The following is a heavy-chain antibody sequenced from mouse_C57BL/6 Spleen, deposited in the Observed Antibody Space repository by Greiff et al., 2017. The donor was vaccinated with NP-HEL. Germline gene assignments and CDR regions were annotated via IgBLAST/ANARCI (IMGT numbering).Heavy chain of an antibody. CDR1: GFTFTDYY. Sequence: EVQLVESGGGLVQPGGSLSLSCAASGFTFTDYYMSWVRQPPGKALAWLGFIRNKANGYTTEYSASVTGRFTISRDNSQSILYLQMNALRAEDSATDYCARRRVAMDYWGQGTSVTVAA. J-gene: IGHJ4*01. V-gene: IGHV7-3*01. CDR3: ARRRVAMDY. CDR2: IRNKANGYTT.